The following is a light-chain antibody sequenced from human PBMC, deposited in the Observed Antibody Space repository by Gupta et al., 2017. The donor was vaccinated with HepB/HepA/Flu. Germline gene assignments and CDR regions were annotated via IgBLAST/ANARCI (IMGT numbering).Light chain of an antibody. J-gene: IGLJ2*01. CDR2: RNN. Sequence: PSASGTPGQRVTISCSGSRSNIGGKIVNWFQKLPGAAPKVLIYRNNQRPSGVPDRFSGSKSGTSASLVISGLQSEDEAEYYFAAWDDSVNGQLFGGGTKLTVL. CDR1: RSNIGGKI. V-gene: IGLV1-44*01. CDR3: AAWDDSVNGQL.